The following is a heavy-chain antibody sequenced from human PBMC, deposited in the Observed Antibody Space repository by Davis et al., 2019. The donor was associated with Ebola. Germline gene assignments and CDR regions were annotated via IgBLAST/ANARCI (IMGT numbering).Heavy chain of an antibody. CDR2: IGTSSDP. D-gene: IGHD3-22*01. V-gene: IGHV3-23*01. J-gene: IGHJ4*02. CDR1: GFTFSSYW. Sequence: GGSLRLSCAASGFTFSSYWMHWVRQAPGKGLEWVSTIGTSSDPYYADSVKGRFTISRDNSKNTLYLQMNSLRAEDTAVYYCAKDLRGSLSSGYYLDWGQGTLVTVSS. CDR3: AKDLRGSLSSGYYLD.